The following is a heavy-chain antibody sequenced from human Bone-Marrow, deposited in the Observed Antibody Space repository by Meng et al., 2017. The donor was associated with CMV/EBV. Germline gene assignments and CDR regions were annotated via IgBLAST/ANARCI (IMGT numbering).Heavy chain of an antibody. Sequence: ASVKVSCKASGYTFTSYYMHWVRQATGQGLEWMGWMNPNSGNTGYAQKFQGRVTITRNTSISTAYMELSSLRSEDTAVYYCARVPELTLSMDVWGQGTTVTVSS. CDR1: GYTFTSYY. CDR2: MNPNSGNT. J-gene: IGHJ6*02. CDR3: ARVPELTLSMDV. V-gene: IGHV1-8*03. D-gene: IGHD1-1*01.